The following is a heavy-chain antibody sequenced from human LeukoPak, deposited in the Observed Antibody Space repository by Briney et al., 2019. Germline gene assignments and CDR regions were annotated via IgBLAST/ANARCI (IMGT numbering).Heavy chain of an antibody. CDR2: ISGSGGST. CDR3: AKVWSYDYVWGSYRPYFDY. CDR1: GFTFSSYA. J-gene: IGHJ4*02. Sequence: GGSLRLSCAASGFTFSSYAMSWVRQAPGKGLEWVSAISGSGGSTYYADSMKGRFTISRDNSKDTLYLQMNSLRAEDTAVYYCAKVWSYDYVWGSYRPYFDYWGQGTLVTVSS. V-gene: IGHV3-23*01. D-gene: IGHD3-16*02.